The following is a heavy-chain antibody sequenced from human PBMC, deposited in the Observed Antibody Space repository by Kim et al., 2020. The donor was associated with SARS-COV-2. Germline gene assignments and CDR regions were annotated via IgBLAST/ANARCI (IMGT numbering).Heavy chain of an antibody. CDR3: ARVQGAYYYGMDV. D-gene: IGHD3-16*01. V-gene: IGHV3-30*01. J-gene: IGHJ6*02. Sequence: YADSVKGRFTISRDNSKNTLYLQMNSLRVEYTAVYYCARVQGAYYYGMDVWGQGTTVTVSS.